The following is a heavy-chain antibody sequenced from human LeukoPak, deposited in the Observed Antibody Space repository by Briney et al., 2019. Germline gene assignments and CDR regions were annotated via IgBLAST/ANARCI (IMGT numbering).Heavy chain of an antibody. CDR2: IYHSGST. J-gene: IGHJ5*02. Sequence: PSQTLSLTCTVSGGSISSGGYYWSWIRQPPGKGLEWIGYIYHSGSTYYNPSLKSRVTISVDRSKNQFSLKLSSVTAADTAVYYCAREPHCSSTSCYESWFDPWGQGTLVTVSS. CDR3: AREPHCSSTSCYESWFDP. D-gene: IGHD2-2*01. V-gene: IGHV4-30-2*01. CDR1: GGSISSGGYY.